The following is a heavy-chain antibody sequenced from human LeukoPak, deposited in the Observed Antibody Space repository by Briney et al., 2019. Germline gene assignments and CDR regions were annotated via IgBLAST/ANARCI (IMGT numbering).Heavy chain of an antibody. CDR3: TIIYGSGTGDFDY. D-gene: IGHD3-10*01. CDR2: IRSKAYGGTT. V-gene: IGHV3-49*04. CDR1: GFTFGDCA. Sequence: GGSLRLSCTASGFTFGDCAMSWVRQAPGKGLEWVGFIRSKAYGGTTEYAASVKGRFTISRDDSKSIAYLQMNSLKTEDTAVYYCTIIYGSGTGDFDYWGQGTLVTVSS. J-gene: IGHJ4*02.